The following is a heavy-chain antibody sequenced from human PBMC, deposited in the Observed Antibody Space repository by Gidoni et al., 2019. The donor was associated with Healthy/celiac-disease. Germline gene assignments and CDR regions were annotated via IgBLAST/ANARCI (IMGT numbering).Heavy chain of an antibody. Sequence: QVQLQQCGAGLLKPSETLSLTCPVSGGSFSVYYWSWIRQPPGKGLEWIGEINHSGSTNYNPSLKSRVTISVDTSKNQFSLKLSSVTAADTAVYYCARGEVDIVATIYYYYYMDVWGKGTTVTVSS. CDR1: GGSFSVYY. J-gene: IGHJ6*03. CDR3: ARGEVDIVATIYYYYYMDV. V-gene: IGHV4-34*01. CDR2: INHSGST. D-gene: IGHD5-12*01.